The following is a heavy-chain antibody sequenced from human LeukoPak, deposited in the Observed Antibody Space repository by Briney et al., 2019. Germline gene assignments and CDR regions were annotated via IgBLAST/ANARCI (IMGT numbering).Heavy chain of an antibody. Sequence: ASVKVSCKASGYTFTSYGISWVRQAPGQGLEWLGWISAYNGNTNYAQKLQGRVTMTTDTSTSTAYMELRSLRSDDRAVYYCASVVTPSSHFQHWGQGTLVTVSS. D-gene: IGHD4-23*01. CDR2: ISAYNGNT. V-gene: IGHV1-18*01. CDR3: ASVVTPSSHFQH. J-gene: IGHJ1*01. CDR1: GYTFTSYG.